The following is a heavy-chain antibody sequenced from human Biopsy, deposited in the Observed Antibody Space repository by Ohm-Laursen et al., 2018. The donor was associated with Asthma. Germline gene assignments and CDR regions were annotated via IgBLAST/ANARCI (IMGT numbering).Heavy chain of an antibody. Sequence: ASVKVSCKVSGYSLTDLSMHWVRQAPGQGLEWMGGHDPEEGGTVNARRFQGRVTMTEDTSTDTAYMELSSLSSDDTAVYYCARCQVGYSSGWSLLLKKIYYSGMDVWGQGTAVTVSS. J-gene: IGHJ6*02. V-gene: IGHV1-24*01. CDR3: ARCQVGYSSGWSLLLKKIYYSGMDV. CDR2: HDPEEGGT. D-gene: IGHD6-19*01. CDR1: GYSLTDLS.